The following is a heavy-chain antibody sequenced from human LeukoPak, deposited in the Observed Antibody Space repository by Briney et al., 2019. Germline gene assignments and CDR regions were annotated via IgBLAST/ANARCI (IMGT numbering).Heavy chain of an antibody. D-gene: IGHD3-10*01. J-gene: IGHJ4*02. CDR2: FDPEDGET. CDR3: ARGNYYGSG. CDR1: GFTFTGYY. V-gene: IGHV1-24*01. Sequence: GASVKVSCKASGFTFTGYYMHWVRQAPGQGLEWMGGFDPEDGETIYAQKFQGRVTMTEDTSTDTAYMELSSLRSEDTAVYYCARGNYYGSGWGQGTLVTVSS.